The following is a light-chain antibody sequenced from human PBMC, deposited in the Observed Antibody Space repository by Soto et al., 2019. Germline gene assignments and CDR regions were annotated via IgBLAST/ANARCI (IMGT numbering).Light chain of an antibody. V-gene: IGLV2-11*01. CDR2: DVS. CDR1: SSDVGGYNY. CDR3: CSYAGSYYV. Sequence: QSALTQRRSVSGSPGQSVTISCTGTSSDVGGYNYVSWYQQHPGKAPKLMIYDVSKRPSGVPDRFSGSKSGNTASLTISGLQAEDEADYYCCSYAGSYYVFGNGTKVTVL. J-gene: IGLJ1*01.